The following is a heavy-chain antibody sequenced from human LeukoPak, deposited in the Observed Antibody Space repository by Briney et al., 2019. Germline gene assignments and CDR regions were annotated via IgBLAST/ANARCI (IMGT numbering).Heavy chain of an antibody. D-gene: IGHD3-10*01. Sequence: ASVKVSCKTSGYTFTNYDINWVRQAPGQGLEWMGWMDPNSGNTGYAQKFQGRVSMTRSTSISTAYMELSSLRSEDTAVYYCATLDGSGSYYPTHWGQGTLVTVSS. CDR3: ATLDGSGSYYPTH. V-gene: IGHV1-8*01. J-gene: IGHJ4*02. CDR1: GYTFTNYD. CDR2: MDPNSGNT.